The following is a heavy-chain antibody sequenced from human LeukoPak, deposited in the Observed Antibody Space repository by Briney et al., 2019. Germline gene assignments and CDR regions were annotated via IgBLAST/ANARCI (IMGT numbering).Heavy chain of an antibody. CDR2: ISGSGGST. Sequence: GGSLRLSCAASGFTFSSYAMSWVRQAPGKGLEWVSAISGSGGSTYYADSVKGRFTISRDNSKNTLYLQMNSLRAEDTAVSYCAEDRIAVAGLFDYWGQGTLVTVSS. J-gene: IGHJ4*02. D-gene: IGHD6-19*01. V-gene: IGHV3-23*01. CDR1: GFTFSSYA. CDR3: AEDRIAVAGLFDY.